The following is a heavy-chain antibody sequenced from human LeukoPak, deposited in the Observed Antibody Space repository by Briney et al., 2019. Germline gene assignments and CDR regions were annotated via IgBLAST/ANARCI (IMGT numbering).Heavy chain of an antibody. J-gene: IGHJ6*03. CDR3: AKHPGDFTGIVNYYYMAV. CDR1: GFTFSSHG. D-gene: IGHD1-26*01. V-gene: IGHV3-23*01. CDR2: ISPNGVIT. Sequence: GGTLRLSCAASGFTFSSHGMNWVRQAPGKGLEWVSGISPNGVITYYADSVKGRFTISRDNSKNTLFLQMNSLRVEDTAVYYCAKHPGDFTGIVNYYYMAVWGKGTTVTVSS.